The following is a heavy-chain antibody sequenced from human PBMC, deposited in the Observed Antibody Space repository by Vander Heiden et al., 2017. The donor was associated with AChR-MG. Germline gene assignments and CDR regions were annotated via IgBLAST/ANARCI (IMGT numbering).Heavy chain of an antibody. Sequence: QVQLVESGGGVVQPGKSLRPSCITSGLAFSRFAVHWVRQAPGKGLEWVAVISDDGSSKYYADAVKGRCTISRDNSKKAVDLQMNSLRAEDSAVYYCARDRLTATTSFDYWGQGTLVTVSS. CDR2: ISDDGSSK. J-gene: IGHJ4*02. V-gene: IGHV3-30-3*01. CDR3: ARDRLTATTSFDY. CDR1: GLAFSRFA. D-gene: IGHD4-17*01.